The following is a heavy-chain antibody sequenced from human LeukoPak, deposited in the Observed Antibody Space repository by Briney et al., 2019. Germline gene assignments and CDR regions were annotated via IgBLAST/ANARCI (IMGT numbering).Heavy chain of an antibody. CDR1: GSTFSSYS. V-gene: IGHV3-21*01. CDR2: ISTSSTYI. D-gene: IGHD3-10*01. Sequence: GGSLRLSCAASGSTFSSYSMNWVRQAPGKELEWVSSISTSSTYIYYADSLKGRFTISRDNAKNSLYLQMNSLRADDTAVYYCARDLIVGATYYYAMDVWGKGTTVTVSS. CDR3: ARDLIVGATYYYAMDV. J-gene: IGHJ6*04.